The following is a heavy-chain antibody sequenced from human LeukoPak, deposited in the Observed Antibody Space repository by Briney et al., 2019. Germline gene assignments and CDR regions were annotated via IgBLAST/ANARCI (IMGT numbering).Heavy chain of an antibody. CDR2: IIPILGIA. J-gene: IGHJ1*01. CDR1: GGTFSSYA. V-gene: IGHV1-69*04. D-gene: IGHD3-10*01. Sequence: SVKVSCKASGGTFSSYAISWVRQAPGQGLEWMGRIIPILGIANYAQKFQGRVTITADKSTSTAYMELSSLRSEDTAVYYCARVGVGSLSMVRGIIEDTEYFQHWGQGTLVTVSS. CDR3: ARVGVGSLSMVRGIIEDTEYFQH.